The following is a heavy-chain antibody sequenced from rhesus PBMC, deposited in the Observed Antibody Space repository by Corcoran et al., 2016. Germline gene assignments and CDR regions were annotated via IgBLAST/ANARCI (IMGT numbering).Heavy chain of an antibody. CDR3: ARDRGAFDF. CDR2: IYGSGSST. CDR1: GGSISSSY. Sequence: QLQLQESGPGLVKPSEPLSFTCAVSGGSISSSYWSWIRQAPGKGLEWIGYIYGSGSSTNYNPSLKSRVTLSVDTSKNQLSLKLSSVTTADTAVYYCARDRGAFDFWGQGLRVTVSS. J-gene: IGHJ3*01. V-gene: IGHV4-169*02.